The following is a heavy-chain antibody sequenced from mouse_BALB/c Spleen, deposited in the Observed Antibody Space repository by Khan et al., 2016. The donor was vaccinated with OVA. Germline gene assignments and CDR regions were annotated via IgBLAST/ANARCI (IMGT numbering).Heavy chain of an antibody. D-gene: IGHD1-1*01. CDR2: INTYTGDP. V-gene: IGHV9-3-1*01. J-gene: IGHJ4*01. CDR3: ARTSYGSGYDYAMDY. Sequence: QIQLVQSGPELKQPGETVKISCKASGYIFTNYGMTWVKQAPGKGLKWMGWINTYTGDPTYADDFKGRVAFSLETSANTAYLQINNLKNEDTATFFCARTSYGSGYDYAMDYWGQGTSVTVSS. CDR1: GYIFTNYG.